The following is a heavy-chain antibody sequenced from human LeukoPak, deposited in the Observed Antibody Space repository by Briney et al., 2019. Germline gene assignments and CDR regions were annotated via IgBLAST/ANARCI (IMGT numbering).Heavy chain of an antibody. CDR2: IYSDNT. D-gene: IGHD3-10*01. Sequence: GGSLRLSCTVSGFTVSSNSMSWVRQAPGKGLDWVSFIYSDNTHYSDSVKGRFTISRDTSKNTLYLQMNSLRAEDTAVYYCASAAHRGFSFDYWGQGTLVTGSS. J-gene: IGHJ4*02. V-gene: IGHV3-66*03. CDR1: GFTVSSNS. CDR3: ASAAHRGFSFDY.